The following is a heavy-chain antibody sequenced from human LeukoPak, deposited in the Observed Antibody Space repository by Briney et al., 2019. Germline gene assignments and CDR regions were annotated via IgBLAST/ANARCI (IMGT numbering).Heavy chain of an antibody. V-gene: IGHV3-64*01. CDR2: ISSDGGST. D-gene: IGHD2-2*01. CDR1: GLTFSNYG. J-gene: IGHJ4*02. Sequence: PGGSLRLSCAASGLTFSNYGMHWVRQAPGKGLEYVSAISSDGGSTYYANSVKGRFTISRDNSKNTLYLQMGSLRAEDMAVYYCASASIYCTSTGCPSGNYWGQGTLVTVSS. CDR3: ASASIYCTSTGCPSGNY.